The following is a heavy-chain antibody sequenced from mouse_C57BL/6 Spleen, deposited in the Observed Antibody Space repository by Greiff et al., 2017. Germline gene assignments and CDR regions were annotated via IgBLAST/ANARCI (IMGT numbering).Heavy chain of an antibody. D-gene: IGHD1-1*01. CDR2: IDPSDSYT. J-gene: IGHJ1*03. V-gene: IGHV1-69*01. Sequence: QVQLQQSGAELVMPGASVKLSCKASGYTFTSYWMHWVKQRPGQGLEWIGEIDPSDSYTNYNQKFKGKSTLTVDKSSSTAYMQLSSLTSEDSAVYYCARWVYGSSFWYFDVWGTGTTVTVSS. CDR1: GYTFTSYW. CDR3: ARWVYGSSFWYFDV.